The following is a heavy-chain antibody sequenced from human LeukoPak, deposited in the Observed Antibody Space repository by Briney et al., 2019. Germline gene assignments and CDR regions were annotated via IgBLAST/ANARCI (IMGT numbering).Heavy chain of an antibody. D-gene: IGHD3-3*01. Sequence: PGGSLRLSCAASGFNFDDYAMHWVRQDPGKGLEWGSGINWNGGSIGYAESVKGRFTISGDKSKNSLYLQMNSLRAEDTALYYCAKSSVSRSWRFDGFDLWGQGTMVTVSS. CDR3: AKSSVSRSWRFDGFDL. J-gene: IGHJ3*01. CDR1: GFNFDDYA. V-gene: IGHV3-9*01. CDR2: INWNGGSI.